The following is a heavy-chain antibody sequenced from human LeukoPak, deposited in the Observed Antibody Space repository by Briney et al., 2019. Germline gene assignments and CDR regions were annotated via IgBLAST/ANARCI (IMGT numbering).Heavy chain of an antibody. CDR1: GYGFTGYY. V-gene: IGHV1-2*02. CDR3: ARDADFYGSGSIFRFDS. Sequence: ASVKVSCKTSGYGFTGYYLHWVRQAPGQGLQWVGWINPSSGVTNYAQEFQGRVTMTRDTSVSTAYMELSSLTSDDTAVYYCARDADFYGSGSIFRFDSWGQGTLVSVSS. D-gene: IGHD3-10*01. CDR2: INPSSGVT. J-gene: IGHJ4*02.